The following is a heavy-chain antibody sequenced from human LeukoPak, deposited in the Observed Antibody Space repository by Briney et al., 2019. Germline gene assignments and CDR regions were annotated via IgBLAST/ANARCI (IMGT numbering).Heavy chain of an antibody. V-gene: IGHV1-2*02. J-gene: IGHJ4*02. CDR1: GYTFTDYY. CDR2: INPNSGDT. Sequence: GASVKVSCKASGYTFTDYYIHWVRQAPGQGLEWMGWINPNSGDTNYAQKFQGRVTMTRDTSITTTYMELSRLRSDDTAVYYCARDRDGGAAEYWGQGTQVTVSS. CDR3: ARDRDGGAAEY. D-gene: IGHD3-16*01.